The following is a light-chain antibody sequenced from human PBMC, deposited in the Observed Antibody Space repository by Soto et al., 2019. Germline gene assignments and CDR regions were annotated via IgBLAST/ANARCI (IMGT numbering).Light chain of an antibody. CDR2: GNN. CDR1: SSNIGAGYD. Sequence: QSVLTQSPSVSGAPGQRVTISCTGSSSNIGAGYDVHWYQQVPGTAPKLLIYGNNNRPSGVPDRFSGSKSGTSASLAITGLQAEDEADYYCQSYDSSLRGFVFATGTNLTVL. V-gene: IGLV1-40*01. J-gene: IGLJ1*01. CDR3: QSYDSSLRGFV.